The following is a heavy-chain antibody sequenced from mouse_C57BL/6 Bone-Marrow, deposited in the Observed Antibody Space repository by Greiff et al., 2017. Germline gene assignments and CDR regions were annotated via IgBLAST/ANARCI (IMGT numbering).Heavy chain of an antibody. CDR3: TREINDGYLYYYAMDY. CDR2: ISSGGDYI. J-gene: IGHJ4*01. V-gene: IGHV5-9-1*02. D-gene: IGHD2-3*01. Sequence: EVKLVESGEGLVKPGGSLNLSCAASGFTFSSYAMSWVRQTPEKRLEWVAYISSGGDYIYYADTVKGRFTISRDNARNTLELQMSRLKSEDTAMYYCTREINDGYLYYYAMDYWCQGTSVTVSS. CDR1: GFTFSSYA.